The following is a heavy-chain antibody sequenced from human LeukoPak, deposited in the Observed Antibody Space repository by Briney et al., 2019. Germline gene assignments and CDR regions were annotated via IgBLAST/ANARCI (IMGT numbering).Heavy chain of an antibody. V-gene: IGHV4-39*07. Sequence: SETLSLTCTVSGGSISSSSYYWGWIRQPPGKGLEWIGEINHSGSTNYNPSLKSRVTISVDTSKNQFSLKLSSVTAADTAVYYCARRSTRLYYYYGMDVWGQGTTVTVSS. CDR2: INHSGST. J-gene: IGHJ6*02. CDR1: GGSISSSSYY. CDR3: ARRSTRLYYYYGMDV. D-gene: IGHD2-2*01.